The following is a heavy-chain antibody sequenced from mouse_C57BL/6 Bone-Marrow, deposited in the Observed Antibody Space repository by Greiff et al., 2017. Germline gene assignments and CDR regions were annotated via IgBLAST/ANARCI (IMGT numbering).Heavy chain of an antibody. Sequence: QVQLQQSGPGLVQPSQSLSITCTVSGFSLTSYGVHWVRQSPGKGLEWLGVIWRGGSTDYNAAFMSRLSITKDNSKSQVFFKMNSLQADDTAIYXYATDTLYGNYPYAMDYWGQGTSVTVSS. CDR2: IWRGGST. CDR3: ATDTLYGNYPYAMDY. CDR1: GFSLTSYG. J-gene: IGHJ4*01. D-gene: IGHD2-1*01. V-gene: IGHV2-5*01.